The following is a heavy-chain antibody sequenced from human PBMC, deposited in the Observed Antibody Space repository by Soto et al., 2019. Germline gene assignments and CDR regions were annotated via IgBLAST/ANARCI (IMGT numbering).Heavy chain of an antibody. V-gene: IGHV3-30*03. D-gene: IGHD4-17*01. CDR3: ARGPSYSDSYFDH. J-gene: IGHJ4*02. Sequence: GGSLRLSCVGSGFIVDDFAMHWVRQAPGKGLQWLAVISYDGNNKYYADSVEGRFTISRDNSKNTVYLQMNSLRLEDTAVYYCARGPSYSDSYFDHWGQGTLVTVSS. CDR1: GFIVDDFA. CDR2: ISYDGNNK.